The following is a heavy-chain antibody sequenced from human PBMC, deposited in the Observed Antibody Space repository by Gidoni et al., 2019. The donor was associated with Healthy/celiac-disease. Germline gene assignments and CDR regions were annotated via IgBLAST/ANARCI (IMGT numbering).Heavy chain of an antibody. CDR3: ARDGVLESSTSFTSNTDY. Sequence: EVQLVESGGGLVQPGGSLRLSCAASGFTFSSYSMNWVRQAPGKGLEWVSYISSSSSTIYYADSVKGRFTISRDNAKNSLYLQMNSLRAEDTAVYYCARDGVLESSTSFTSNTDYWGQGTLVTVSS. CDR1: GFTFSSYS. J-gene: IGHJ4*02. V-gene: IGHV3-48*04. CDR2: ISSSSSTI. D-gene: IGHD2-2*01.